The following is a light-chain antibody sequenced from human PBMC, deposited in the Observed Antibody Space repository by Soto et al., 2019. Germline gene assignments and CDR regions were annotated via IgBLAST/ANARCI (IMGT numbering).Light chain of an antibody. Sequence: QSALTQPASVSGSPGQSVTISCTGTSSDVGAYNYVSWYQQHPAKVPKLMTYDVSNRPSGVSDRFSGSKSGNTASLTISGLQAEDEADCYCYSYTSSSTYVFGTGTKVTVL. J-gene: IGLJ1*01. CDR2: DVS. CDR1: SSDVGAYNY. CDR3: YSYTSSSTYV. V-gene: IGLV2-14*01.